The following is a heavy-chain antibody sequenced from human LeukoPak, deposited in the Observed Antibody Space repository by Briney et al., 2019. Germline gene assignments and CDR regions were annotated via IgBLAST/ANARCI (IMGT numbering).Heavy chain of an antibody. Sequence: TGGSLRLSCAASGFTFDDYAMHWVRQAPGKGLEWVSGISWNSGSIGYADSVKGRFIISRDNAKNSLYLQMNSLRAEDTALYYCAKDGGSPGLYYYYGMDAWGQGTTVTVSS. CDR3: AKDGGSPGLYYYYGMDA. D-gene: IGHD3-10*01. V-gene: IGHV3-9*01. CDR1: GFTFDDYA. J-gene: IGHJ6*02. CDR2: ISWNSGSI.